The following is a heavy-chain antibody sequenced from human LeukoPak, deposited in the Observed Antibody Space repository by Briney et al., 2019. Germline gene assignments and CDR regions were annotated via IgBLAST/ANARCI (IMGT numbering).Heavy chain of an antibody. D-gene: IGHD3-22*01. CDR1: GYSISSGYY. Sequence: PSETLSLTCAVSGYSISSGYYWGWIRQPPGKGLEWIGSIYHSGSTYYNPSLKSRATISVDTSKNQFSLKLSSVTAADTAVYYCARGISRGYYDSSGYYWFDPWGQGTLVTVSS. V-gene: IGHV4-38-2*01. J-gene: IGHJ5*02. CDR2: IYHSGST. CDR3: ARGISRGYYDSSGYYWFDP.